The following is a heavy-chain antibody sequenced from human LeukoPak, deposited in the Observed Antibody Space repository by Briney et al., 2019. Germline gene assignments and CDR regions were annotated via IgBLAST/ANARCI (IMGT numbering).Heavy chain of an antibody. V-gene: IGHV4-59*01. D-gene: IGHD3-22*01. CDR3: ARGYYDSSGDNWFDP. J-gene: IGHJ5*02. CDR2: IYYSGST. Sequence: SETLSLTCTVSGGSISSYYWSWIRQPPGKGLEWIGYIYYSGSTNYNPSLKSRVTISVDTSKNQFSLKLSSVTAADTAVYYCARGYYDSSGDNWFDPWGQGTLVTVS. CDR1: GGSISSYY.